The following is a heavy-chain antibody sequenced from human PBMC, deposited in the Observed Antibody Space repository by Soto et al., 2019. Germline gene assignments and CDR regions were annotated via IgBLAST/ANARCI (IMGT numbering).Heavy chain of an antibody. D-gene: IGHD5-18*01. CDR3: AKAVGSYGNFDY. Sequence: EVQLVESGGGLVQPGRSPRLSCAASGFTFDDYAMHWVRQAPGKGLEWVSRISWNSGSIGYADSVKGRFIISRDNAKNSLYLQMNSLRAEDTALYYCAKAVGSYGNFDYWGQGTLVTVSS. CDR2: ISWNSGSI. J-gene: IGHJ4*02. V-gene: IGHV3-9*01. CDR1: GFTFDDYA.